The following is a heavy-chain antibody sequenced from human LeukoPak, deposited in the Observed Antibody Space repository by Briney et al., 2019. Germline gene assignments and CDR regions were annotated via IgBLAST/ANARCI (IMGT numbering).Heavy chain of an antibody. Sequence: ASVKVSCKASGGTFSSYTISWVRQAPGQGLEWMGRIIPIPGIANYAQKFQGRVTITADKSTSTAYMELSSLRSEDTAVYYCARSHYYDSSGYQMGSDYWGQGTLVTVSS. CDR1: GGTFSSYT. CDR2: IIPIPGIA. J-gene: IGHJ4*02. D-gene: IGHD3-22*01. CDR3: ARSHYYDSSGYQMGSDY. V-gene: IGHV1-69*02.